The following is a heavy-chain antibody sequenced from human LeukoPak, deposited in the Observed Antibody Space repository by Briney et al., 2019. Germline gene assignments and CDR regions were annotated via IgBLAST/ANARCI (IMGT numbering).Heavy chain of an antibody. CDR1: GYTFTSYY. V-gene: IGHV1-46*01. Sequence: ASVKVSCKASGYTFTSYYMHWVRQAPGQGLEWMGIINPSGGSTSYAQKFQGRVTMTRDTSTSTVSMELSSLRSEGTAVYYCARGYSYGYGYYYYYGMDVWGQGTTVTVSS. D-gene: IGHD5-18*01. CDR3: ARGYSYGYGYYYYYGMDV. CDR2: INPSGGST. J-gene: IGHJ6*02.